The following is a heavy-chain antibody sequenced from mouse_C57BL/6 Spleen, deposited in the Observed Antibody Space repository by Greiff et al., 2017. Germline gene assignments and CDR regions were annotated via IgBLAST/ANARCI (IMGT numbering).Heavy chain of an antibody. Sequence: VQLQQPGAELVMPGASVKLSCKASGYTFTSYWMHWVKQRPGQGLEWIGEIDPSDSYTNYNQKFKGKSTLTVDKSSSTAYMQLSSLTSEDSAVYYCARNYYGSSPPRFAYWGQGTLGTVSA. CDR2: IDPSDSYT. D-gene: IGHD1-1*01. CDR1: GYTFTSYW. J-gene: IGHJ3*01. CDR3: ARNYYGSSPPRFAY. V-gene: IGHV1-69*01.